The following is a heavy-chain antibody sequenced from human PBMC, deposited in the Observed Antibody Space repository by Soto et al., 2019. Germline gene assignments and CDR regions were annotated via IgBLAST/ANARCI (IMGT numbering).Heavy chain of an antibody. CDR2: IYDDGNT. CDR1: GFTVSRS. Sequence: EVQLVETGGGLIQPGGSLKLSCAATGFTVSRSMSWVRQAPGRGLECVSFIYDDGNTYYTDSVKGRFTISRDISKNTLYLQMDSLRVEDTAVYFCARDASGLFDYWGQGTPVTVSS. D-gene: IGHD6-25*01. V-gene: IGHV3-53*02. J-gene: IGHJ4*02. CDR3: ARDASGLFDY.